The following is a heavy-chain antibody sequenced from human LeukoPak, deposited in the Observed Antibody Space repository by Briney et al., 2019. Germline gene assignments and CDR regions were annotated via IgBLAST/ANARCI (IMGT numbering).Heavy chain of an antibody. V-gene: IGHV4-34*01. Sequence: SETLSLTCAVYGGSFSGYYWSWIRQPPGKGLEWIGEINHSGSTNYNPSLKSRVTISVDTSKNQFSLKLSSVTAADTAVYYCARDVEYNWFDPWGQGTLVTVSS. J-gene: IGHJ5*02. CDR2: INHSGST. CDR1: GGSFSGYY. CDR3: ARDVEYNWFDP. D-gene: IGHD6-6*01.